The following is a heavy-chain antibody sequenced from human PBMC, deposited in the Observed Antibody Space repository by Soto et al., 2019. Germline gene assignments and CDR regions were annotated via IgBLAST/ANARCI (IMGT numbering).Heavy chain of an antibody. CDR3: AASYGSGYRAFDY. D-gene: IGHD3-10*01. CDR2: INPIVSMS. Sequence: QVQLVQSGTEVKKPGSSVKVSCKASGDTFSFYTINWVRQAPGLGLEWVGRINPIVSMSNYAQKFQGRVSMTADKSTSRAYMELRSLRSEDTAMYFCAASYGSGYRAFDYWGQGALVIVSS. CDR1: GDTFSFYT. V-gene: IGHV1-69*02. J-gene: IGHJ4*02.